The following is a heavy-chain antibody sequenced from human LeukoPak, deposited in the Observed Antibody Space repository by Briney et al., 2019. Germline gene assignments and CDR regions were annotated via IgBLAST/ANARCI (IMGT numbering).Heavy chain of an antibody. CDR3: ARDVNYYGSGSYYKPDS. CDR2: INPNSGGT. Sequence: GASVKVSCTASGYTFSGYYMHWVRQDPGQGLEWMGWINPNSGGTNYAHKFQGRVTMTRDTSISTAYREMSSVRSDDTAVYYCARDVNYYGSGSYYKPDSWGQGTLVTVSS. D-gene: IGHD3-10*01. J-gene: IGHJ5*01. CDR1: GYTFSGYY. V-gene: IGHV1-2*02.